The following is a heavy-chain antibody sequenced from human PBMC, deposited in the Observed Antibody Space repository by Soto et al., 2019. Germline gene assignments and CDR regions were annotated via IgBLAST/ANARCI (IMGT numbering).Heavy chain of an antibody. V-gene: IGHV1-69*01. Sequence: QVQLVQSGAEVKKPGSSVKVSCKASGGTFSTYAISWVRQAPGQGLGWMGGIIPIFGTANYAQKFQGRLTITADESTSTVYMELSSLRSEDTAVYFCAREYNWNDVRYGMDVWGQGTTVTVS. CDR1: GGTFSTYA. CDR2: IIPIFGTA. J-gene: IGHJ6*02. D-gene: IGHD1-20*01. CDR3: AREYNWNDVRYGMDV.